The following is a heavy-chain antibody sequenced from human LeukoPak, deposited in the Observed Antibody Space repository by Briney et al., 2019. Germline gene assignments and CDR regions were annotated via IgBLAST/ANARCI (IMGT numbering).Heavy chain of an antibody. CDR3: ARGVTPGAFDI. CDR2: IIPILGIA. J-gene: IGHJ3*02. V-gene: IGHV1-69*04. D-gene: IGHD2-21*02. Sequence: SVKVSCKASGGTFSSYAISWVRQAPGQGLEWMGRIIPILGIANYAQKFQGRVTITADKSTSTAYMELSSLRSEDTAVYYCARGVTPGAFDIWGQGTMVTVSS. CDR1: GGTFSSYA.